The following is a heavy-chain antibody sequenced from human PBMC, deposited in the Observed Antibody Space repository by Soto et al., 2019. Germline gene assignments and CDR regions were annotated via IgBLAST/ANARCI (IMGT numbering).Heavy chain of an antibody. CDR2: IHYSGST. V-gene: IGHV4-59*01. Sequence: QVQLQESGPGLVKPSETLSLTCTVSGGSISSYYWGWIRQPPGKGLEWIGYIHYSGSTNYNPSLRSRVTISVDTPKTQLSLKVNSMIAADTAIYYCARGGVAARKGRWFDPWGQGTLVTVSS. J-gene: IGHJ5*02. D-gene: IGHD6-25*01. CDR1: GGSISSYY. CDR3: ARGGVAARKGRWFDP.